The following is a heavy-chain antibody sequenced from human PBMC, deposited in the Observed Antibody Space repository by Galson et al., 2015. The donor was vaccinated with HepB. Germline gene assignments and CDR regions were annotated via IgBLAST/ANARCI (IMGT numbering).Heavy chain of an antibody. CDR3: AAPGRDIVVVPPFDY. V-gene: IGHV3-23*01. CDR2: ISGSGGST. J-gene: IGHJ4*02. D-gene: IGHD2-2*01. Sequence: SLRLSCAASGFTFSSYAMSWVPQAPGKGLEWVSAISGSGGSTYYADSVKGRFTISRDNSKNTLYLQMNSLRAEDTAVYYCAAPGRDIVVVPPFDYWGQGTLVTVSS. CDR1: GFTFSSYA.